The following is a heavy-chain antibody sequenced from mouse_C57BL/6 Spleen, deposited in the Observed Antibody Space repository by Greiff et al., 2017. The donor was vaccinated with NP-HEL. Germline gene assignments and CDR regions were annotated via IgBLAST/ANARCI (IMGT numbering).Heavy chain of an antibody. CDR2: IYPGSGST. V-gene: IGHV1-55*01. Sequence: QVQLQQPGAELVKPGASVKMSCKASGYTFTSYWITWVKQRPGQGLEWIGDIYPGSGSTNYNEKFKSKATLTVDTSSSTAYMQLSSLTSEDSAVYYCARYYGSSYEAYFDYWGQGTTLTVSS. CDR1: GYTFTSYW. CDR3: ARYYGSSYEAYFDY. D-gene: IGHD1-1*01. J-gene: IGHJ2*01.